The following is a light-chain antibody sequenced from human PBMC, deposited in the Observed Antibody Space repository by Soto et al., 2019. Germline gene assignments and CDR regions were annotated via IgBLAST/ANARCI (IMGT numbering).Light chain of an antibody. V-gene: IGKV3-20*01. CDR1: QSVSRNY. J-gene: IGKJ1*01. CDR2: GAS. CDR3: QQYGSSCRT. Sequence: EIVLTQSPGTLSLSPGERATLSCRANQSVSRNYLAWYQQIPGQAPRLLIFGASRRATGISDRFSGSGSGTDFTFIISRLEPEDFAWYYCQQYGSSCRTFGQESKGESK.